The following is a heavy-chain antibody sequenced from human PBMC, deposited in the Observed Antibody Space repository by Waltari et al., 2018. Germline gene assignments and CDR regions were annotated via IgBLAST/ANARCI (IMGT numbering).Heavy chain of an antibody. CDR1: GYTFTDYY. D-gene: IGHD7-27*01. Sequence: EVQLVQSGAEVKKPGATVKISCKASGYTFTDYYMHWVQQAPGNGLEWMGRVDPEDGETIYAEKVQCRVTITADTSTDTAYMELSSLRSEDTAVYYCATALGPYYYYYYMDVWGKGTTVTVSS. V-gene: IGHV1-69-2*01. CDR2: VDPEDGET. CDR3: ATALGPYYYYYYMDV. J-gene: IGHJ6*03.